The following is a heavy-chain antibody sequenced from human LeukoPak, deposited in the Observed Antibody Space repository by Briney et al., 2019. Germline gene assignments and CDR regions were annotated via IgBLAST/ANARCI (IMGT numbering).Heavy chain of an antibody. Sequence: PGGSLRLSCAASGFTFSTYAMSWIRQAPGKGLEWVSYISSSGSTIYYADSVKGRFTISRDNAKNSLYLQMNSLRAEDTAVYYCARVDWYSGYDSIDYWGQGTLVTVSS. D-gene: IGHD5-12*01. CDR2: ISSSGSTI. J-gene: IGHJ4*02. CDR1: GFTFSTYA. V-gene: IGHV3-11*01. CDR3: ARVDWYSGYDSIDY.